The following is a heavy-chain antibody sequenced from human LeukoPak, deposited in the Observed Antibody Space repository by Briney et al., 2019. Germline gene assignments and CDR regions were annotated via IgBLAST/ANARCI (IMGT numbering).Heavy chain of an antibody. V-gene: IGHV3-43*02. CDR3: AKDIVRGVRELPRLFSGFCDS. D-gene: IGHD3-10*01. CDR2: IRGDGGRT. Sequence: GGSLRLSCAASGFTFDDFAMHWVRQAPGKGLEWVALIRGDGGRTFYGDSVRGRFTISRDNTRNSLHLQMNSLTTEDTAFYYCAKDIVRGVRELPRLFSGFCDSWGQGALVTVSS. CDR1: GFTFDDFA. J-gene: IGHJ4*02.